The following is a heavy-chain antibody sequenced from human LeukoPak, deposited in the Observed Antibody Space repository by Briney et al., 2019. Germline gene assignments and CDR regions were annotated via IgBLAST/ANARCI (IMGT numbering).Heavy chain of an antibody. CDR1: GFTFNDHA. Sequence: GGSLRLSCAASGFTFNDHAMYWVRQAPGKVLEWVAGINWNSDNIGYADSVKGRFTISRDDSKKSLFLQMNSLSAEDTALYYCARASYYYDTTGLGAVDIWGQGTMVAVSS. J-gene: IGHJ3*02. D-gene: IGHD3-22*01. CDR2: INWNSDNI. V-gene: IGHV3-9*01. CDR3: ARASYYYDTTGLGAVDI.